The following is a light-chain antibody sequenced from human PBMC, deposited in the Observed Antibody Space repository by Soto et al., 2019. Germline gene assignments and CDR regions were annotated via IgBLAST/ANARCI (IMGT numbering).Light chain of an antibody. CDR3: QVWDSTSEHVV. Sequence: SYELTHPPSVSVAPGQTARIACGGDNIETKSVHWSQQKPGQAPVLVVYDDRDRPSGIPERFSGSNSGNAATLTIRRVEAGDEADYYCQVWDSTSEHVVFGGGTKLTVL. CDR2: DDR. CDR1: NIETKS. V-gene: IGLV3-21*02. J-gene: IGLJ2*01.